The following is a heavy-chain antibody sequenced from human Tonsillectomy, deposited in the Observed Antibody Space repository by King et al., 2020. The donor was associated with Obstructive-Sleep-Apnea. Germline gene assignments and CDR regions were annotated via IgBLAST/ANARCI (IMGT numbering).Heavy chain of an antibody. J-gene: IGHJ4*02. CDR3: AKNKIAVAGPVDY. Sequence: VQLVESGGGLVQPGGSLRLSFAASRFSLSSYAMTWVRQAPGKGPEWVSAISGCGDNTYYADSVKGRFTISRDNSKNTLDLQMNSLRAEDTAVYYCAKNKIAVAGPVDYWGQGTLVPVSS. CDR2: ISGCGDNT. D-gene: IGHD6-19*01. V-gene: IGHV3-23*04. CDR1: RFSLSSYA.